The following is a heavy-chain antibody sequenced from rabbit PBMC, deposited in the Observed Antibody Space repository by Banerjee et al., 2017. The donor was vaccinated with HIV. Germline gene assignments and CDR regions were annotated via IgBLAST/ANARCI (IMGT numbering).Heavy chain of an antibody. CDR1: GFSFSSSYD. CDR2: IYTGSGST. CDR3: ARDLGGSSDL. D-gene: IGHD8-1*01. J-gene: IGHJ4*01. Sequence: QSLEESGGDLVKPGASLTLTCTASGFSFSSSYDMCWVRQAPGKGLEWIACIYTGSGSTYYASWAKGRFTISKTSSTTVTLKMTSLTAADTTTYFCARDLGGSSDLWGPGTLVTVS. V-gene: IGHV1S40*01.